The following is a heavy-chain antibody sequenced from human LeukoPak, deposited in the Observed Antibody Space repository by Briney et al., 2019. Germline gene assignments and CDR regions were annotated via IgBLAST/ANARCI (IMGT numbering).Heavy chain of an antibody. D-gene: IGHD6-19*01. CDR1: GFTFSSYA. Sequence: GGSLRISCAASGFTFSSYAMSWVRQAPGKGLEWVSAISGSGGSTYYADSVKGRFTISRDNSKNTLYLQMNSLRAEDTAVYYCAKDRLAVAGTFGSFDYWGQGTLVTVSS. J-gene: IGHJ4*02. CDR3: AKDRLAVAGTFGSFDY. CDR2: ISGSGGST. V-gene: IGHV3-23*01.